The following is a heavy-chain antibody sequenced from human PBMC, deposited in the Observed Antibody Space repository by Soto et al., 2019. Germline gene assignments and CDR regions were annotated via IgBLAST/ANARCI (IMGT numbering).Heavy chain of an antibody. CDR2: IWHDGKNK. CDR3: ARDPGKDAAIDY. V-gene: IGHV3-33*01. J-gene: IGHJ4*02. CDR1: GFTFSNYG. D-gene: IGHD6-25*01. Sequence: QVQLVESGGGVVQPGRSLRLSCVASGFTFSNYGLHWVRQAPGKGLEWVAIIWHDGKNKDYADSVKGRFTVSRDNSKNALYLQMNSLTAGDTAVYHCARDPGKDAAIDYWSPGTLATVSS.